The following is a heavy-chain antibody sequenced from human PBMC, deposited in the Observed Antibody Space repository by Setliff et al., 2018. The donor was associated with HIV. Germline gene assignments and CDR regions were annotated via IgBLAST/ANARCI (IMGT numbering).Heavy chain of an antibody. Sequence: SETLSLTCTVSGGSISGYYWSWIRQPPGTGLEWLGCIYSGGSTNYNPSLETRLTISVDTSTNQFSLKLTSVTAADTAMYFCAGDSGYPSNWFDPWGQGILVTVSS. J-gene: IGHJ5*02. CDR2: IYSGGST. V-gene: IGHV4-4*08. CDR1: GGSISGYY. D-gene: IGHD3-22*01. CDR3: AGDSGYPSNWFDP.